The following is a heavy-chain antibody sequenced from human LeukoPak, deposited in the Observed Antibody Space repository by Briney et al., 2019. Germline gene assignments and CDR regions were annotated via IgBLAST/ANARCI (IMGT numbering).Heavy chain of an antibody. D-gene: IGHD1-26*01. CDR2: ISRSGAVT. CDR1: GFIFINFV. V-gene: IGHV3-64D*09. J-gene: IGHJ4*02. CDR3: VRDLSGSYSFDS. Sequence: GGSLRLSCSASGFIFINFVVHWVRQAPGKGLEHVSSISRSGAVTSYADSVRGRFTISRDNSKDTVSLQMSSLRDEDTAMYYCVRDLSGSYSFDSWGQGTLVTVSS.